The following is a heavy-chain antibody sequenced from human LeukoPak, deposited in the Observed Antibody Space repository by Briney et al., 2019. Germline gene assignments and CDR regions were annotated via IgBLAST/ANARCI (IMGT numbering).Heavy chain of an antibody. CDR3: ASRTYGYNSLYYGMDV. CDR1: GFTFSSYA. J-gene: IGHJ6*02. V-gene: IGHV3-53*01. D-gene: IGHD5-24*01. Sequence: PGGSLRLSCAASGFTFSSYAMNWVRQAPGKGLEWVSIIYSGGNTFYADSVKGRFTISRDTSKNTLHLQMNSLRAEDTAVYYCASRTYGYNSLYYGMDVWGQGTTVTVSS. CDR2: IYSGGNT.